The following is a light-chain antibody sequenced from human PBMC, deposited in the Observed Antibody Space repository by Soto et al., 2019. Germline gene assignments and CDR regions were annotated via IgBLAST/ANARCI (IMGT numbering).Light chain of an antibody. CDR1: SSDVGGYNY. V-gene: IGLV2-14*01. Sequence: QSVLTQPASVSGSPGQSITISCTGTSSDVGGYNYVSWYQQHPGKAPKLMIYDVSNRPSGVSNRFSGSKSGNTASLTISGLQAEDEADYYCSSYTSSSTGPLYVFGTGTKVTVL. CDR2: DVS. CDR3: SSYTSSSTGPLYV. J-gene: IGLJ1*01.